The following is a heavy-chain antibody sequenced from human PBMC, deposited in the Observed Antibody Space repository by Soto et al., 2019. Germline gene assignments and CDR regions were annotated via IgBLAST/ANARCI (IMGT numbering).Heavy chain of an antibody. CDR1: GFTFDNYA. CDR3: VKGASIAVAGTVAS. V-gene: IGHV3-9*01. CDR2: ITWNSGYM. J-gene: IGHJ5*02. D-gene: IGHD6-19*01. Sequence: EVLLVESGGRLVQPGRSLRLSCAASGFTFDNYAMHWVRQAPGKGLEWVSGITWNSGYMAYADSVKGRFTISRDNAKNSLYLEMNSLRAEDTALYYCVKGASIAVAGTVASWGQGTLVTVSS.